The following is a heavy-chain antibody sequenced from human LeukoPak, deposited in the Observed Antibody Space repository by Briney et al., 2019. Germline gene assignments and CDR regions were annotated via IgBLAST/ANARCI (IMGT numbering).Heavy chain of an antibody. Sequence: ASVKVSCKASGYTFTSYGISWVRQAPGQGLEWMGWISAYNGNTNYAQKLQGRVTMTTDTSTSTAYMELRSLRSDDTAVYYCARDRGGVVVAANYYYYYGMDVWAKGPRSPSP. D-gene: IGHD2-15*01. J-gene: IGHJ6*02. CDR3: ARDRGGVVVAANYYYYYGMDV. V-gene: IGHV1-18*01. CDR1: GYTFTSYG. CDR2: ISAYNGNT.